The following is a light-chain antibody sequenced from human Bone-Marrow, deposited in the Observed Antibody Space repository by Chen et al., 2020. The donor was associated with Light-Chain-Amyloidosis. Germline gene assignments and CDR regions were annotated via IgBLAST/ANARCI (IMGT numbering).Light chain of an antibody. CDR2: GAS. V-gene: IGKV3-20*01. CDR1: QTISSNF. CDR3: QQYVSSPYT. J-gene: IGKJ2*01. Sequence: EIVLTQSPGTLSLSPGERATLSCRASQTISSNFLAWYQQKPVQAPRLLISGASRRATGIPDRFSGSGSGTDFSLTISRLAPEDFAVYYCQQYVSSPYTFGQGTKLEIK.